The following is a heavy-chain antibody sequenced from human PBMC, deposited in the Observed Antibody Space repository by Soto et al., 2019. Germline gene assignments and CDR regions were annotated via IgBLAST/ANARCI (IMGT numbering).Heavy chain of an antibody. J-gene: IGHJ4*02. CDR1: GGSFTGYY. D-gene: IGHD6-13*01. CDR3: ARKGGSTWYYFDS. CDR2: VSHTGRT. Sequence: QVQLQQWGAGLLKPSETLSLTCAVNGGSFTGYYGCWIRQSPGKGLEWIGEVSHTGRTNYNPSLKSRVXXSXYXXKNQFSLKLNSVTAADTGMYYCARKGGSTWYYFDSWGQGTVVTVSS. V-gene: IGHV4-34*01.